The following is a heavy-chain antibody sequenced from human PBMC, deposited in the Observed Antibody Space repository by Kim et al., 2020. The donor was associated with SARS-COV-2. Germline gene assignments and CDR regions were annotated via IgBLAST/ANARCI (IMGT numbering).Heavy chain of an antibody. CDR2: ISGSGGST. J-gene: IGHJ4*02. CDR3: AKEFRITMIVVGLRSFDY. CDR1: GFTFSSYA. D-gene: IGHD3-22*01. V-gene: IGHV3-23*01. Sequence: GGSMRLSCAASGFTFSSYAMSWVRQAPGKGLEWVSAISGSGGSTYYADSVKGRFTISRDNSKNTLYLQMNSLRAEDTAVYYCAKEFRITMIVVGLRSFDYWGQGTLVTVSS.